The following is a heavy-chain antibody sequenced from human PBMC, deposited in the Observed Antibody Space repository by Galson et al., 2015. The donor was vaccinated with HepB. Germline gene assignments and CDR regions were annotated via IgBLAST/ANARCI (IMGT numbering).Heavy chain of an antibody. CDR3: ARDWAKYCSGGSCLFDY. J-gene: IGHJ4*02. Sequence: SLRLSCAASGFTFSSYGMHWVRQAPGKGLEWVAVIWYDGSNKYYADSVKGRFTISRDNSKNTLYLQMNSLRAEDTAVYYCARDWAKYCSGGSCLFDYWGQGTLVTVSS. V-gene: IGHV3-33*08. D-gene: IGHD2-15*01. CDR2: IWYDGSNK. CDR1: GFTFSSYG.